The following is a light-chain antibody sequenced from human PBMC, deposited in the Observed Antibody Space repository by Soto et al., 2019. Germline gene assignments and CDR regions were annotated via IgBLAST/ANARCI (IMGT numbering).Light chain of an antibody. Sequence: DIQMTQSPSSLSAFVGDRVTIACRASQSISSYLNWYQQKPGKAPNLLIYATSSLQSGVPSRFSGSGSGTDFTLTINSLQAEDFATYFCQQTYSAPQTFGQGTKVDIK. J-gene: IGKJ1*01. CDR1: QSISSY. CDR3: QQTYSAPQT. CDR2: ATS. V-gene: IGKV1-39*01.